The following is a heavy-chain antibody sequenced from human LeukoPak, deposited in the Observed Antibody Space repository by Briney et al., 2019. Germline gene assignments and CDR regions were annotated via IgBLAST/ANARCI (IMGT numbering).Heavy chain of an antibody. CDR3: ARDRGLIWNDVFTDAFDI. CDR1: GGTFSSYA. CDR2: IIPIFGTA. D-gene: IGHD1-1*01. Sequence: GASVKVSCKASGGTFSSYAISWVRQAPGQGLEWMGGIIPIFGTANYAQKFQGRVTITADESTSTAYMELSSLRSEDTAVYYCARDRGLIWNDVFTDAFDIWGQGTMVTVSS. V-gene: IGHV1-69*13. J-gene: IGHJ3*02.